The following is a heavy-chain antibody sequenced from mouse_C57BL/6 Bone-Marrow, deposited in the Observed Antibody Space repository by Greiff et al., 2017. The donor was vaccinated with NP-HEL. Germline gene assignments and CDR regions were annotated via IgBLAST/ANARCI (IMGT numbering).Heavy chain of an antibody. D-gene: IGHD2-5*01. J-gene: IGHJ1*03. CDR2: INPNYGTT. CDR1: GYSFTDYN. Sequence: LVESGPELVKPGASVKISCKASGYSFTDYNMNWVKQSNGKSLEWIGVINPNYGTTSYNQKFKGKATLTVDQSSSTAYMQLNSLTSEDSAVYYCARWGNYSNSYWYFDVWGTGTTVTVSS. V-gene: IGHV1-39*01. CDR3: ARWGNYSNSYWYFDV.